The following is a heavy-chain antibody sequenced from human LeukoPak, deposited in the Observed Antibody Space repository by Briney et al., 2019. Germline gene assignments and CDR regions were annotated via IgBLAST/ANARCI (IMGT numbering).Heavy chain of an antibody. J-gene: IGHJ5*02. CDR3: ARGPWFLRGNDWFDP. CDR2: ISSSSSYI. D-gene: IGHD3-10*01. Sequence: PGGSLRLSCAASGFTFSSYSMNWVRQAPGKGLEWVSSISSSSSYIYYADSVKGRFTISRDNAKNSLYLQMNSLRAEDTAVYYCARGPWFLRGNDWFDPCGQGTLVTVSS. V-gene: IGHV3-21*01. CDR1: GFTFSSYS.